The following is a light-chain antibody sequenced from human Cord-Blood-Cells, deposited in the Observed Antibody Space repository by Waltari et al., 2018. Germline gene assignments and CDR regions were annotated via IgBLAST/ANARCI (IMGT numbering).Light chain of an antibody. CDR3: QQYYSTPYS. V-gene: IGKV4-1*01. CDR1: QSVLYSSNNKNY. Sequence: DIVMTQSPAALASSLGAWAPIYCKSSQSVLYSSNNKNYLAWYQQKPGQPPKLLIYWASTRESGVPDRFSGSGSGTDFTLTISSLQAEDVAVYYCQQYYSTPYSFGQGTKLEIK. J-gene: IGKJ2*03. CDR2: WAS.